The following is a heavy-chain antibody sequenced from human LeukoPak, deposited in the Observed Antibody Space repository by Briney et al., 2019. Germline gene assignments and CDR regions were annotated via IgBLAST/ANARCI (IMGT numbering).Heavy chain of an antibody. CDR2: IIPIFGTA. Sequence: SVKVSCKASGGTFSSYAISWVRQAPGQGLEWTGGIIPIFGTANYAQKFQGRVTITTDESTSTAYMELSSLRSEDTAVYYCARGELRVAGIGGFDYWGREPWSPSPQ. CDR1: GGTFSSYA. CDR3: ARGELRVAGIGGFDY. V-gene: IGHV1-69*05. D-gene: IGHD6-19*01. J-gene: IGHJ4*02.